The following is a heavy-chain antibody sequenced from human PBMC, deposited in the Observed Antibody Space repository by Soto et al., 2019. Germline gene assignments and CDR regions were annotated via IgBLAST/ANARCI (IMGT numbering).Heavy chain of an antibody. CDR2: INPDSGDT. CDR3: AAGERWLQLAY. D-gene: IGHD5-12*01. V-gene: IGHV1-2*02. J-gene: IGHJ4*02. CDR1: GFTFSGYF. Sequence: GASVKVSCKASGFTFSGYFIHWVRQPPGQGLEWMGWINPDSGDTSYTQKFQERVTITRDMSTSTAYMELSSLRSEDTAVYYCAAGERWLQLAYWGQGTLVTVSS.